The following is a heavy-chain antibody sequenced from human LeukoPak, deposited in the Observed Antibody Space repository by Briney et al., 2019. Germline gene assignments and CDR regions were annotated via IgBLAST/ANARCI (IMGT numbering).Heavy chain of an antibody. J-gene: IGHJ3*02. Sequence: GGSLRLSCAASGFTFSSYGMHWVRQAPGKGLEWEAFIRYDGSNKYYADSVKGRFTISRDNSKNTLYLQMNSLRAEDTAVYYCAKDLGVLRFLEWLPDAFDIWGQGTMVTVSS. CDR2: IRYDGSNK. D-gene: IGHD3-3*01. V-gene: IGHV3-30*02. CDR3: AKDLGVLRFLEWLPDAFDI. CDR1: GFTFSSYG.